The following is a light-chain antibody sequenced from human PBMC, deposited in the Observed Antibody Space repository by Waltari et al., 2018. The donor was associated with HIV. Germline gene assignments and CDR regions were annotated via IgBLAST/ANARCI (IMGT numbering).Light chain of an antibody. CDR2: GAS. Sequence: ELVLTQSPGTLSLSPGERATPPCRASQSVSSSYLAWYQQKPGQAPRLLIYGASSRATGIPDRFSGSGSGTDFTRTISRLEPEDFAVYYCQQYGSSTWTFGQGTKVEIK. CDR1: QSVSSSY. J-gene: IGKJ1*01. CDR3: QQYGSSTWT. V-gene: IGKV3-20*01.